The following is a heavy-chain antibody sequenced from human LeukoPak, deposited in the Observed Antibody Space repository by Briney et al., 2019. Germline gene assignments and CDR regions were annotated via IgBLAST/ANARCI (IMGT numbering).Heavy chain of an antibody. Sequence: SETLSLTCTVYGGSISSFYWSWIRQPPGKGLEWVGYMYIGGSSNYNPSLKSRVTISVDTSKNQLSLNLNSVTAADTAVYYCTRASRGYSYGFAEYWGQGTLVTVSS. V-gene: IGHV4-59*01. J-gene: IGHJ4*02. CDR2: MYIGGSS. CDR1: GGSISSFY. CDR3: TRASRGYSYGFAEY. D-gene: IGHD5-18*01.